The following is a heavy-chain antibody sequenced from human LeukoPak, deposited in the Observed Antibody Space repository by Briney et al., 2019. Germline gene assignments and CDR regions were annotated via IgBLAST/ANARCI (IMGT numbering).Heavy chain of an antibody. V-gene: IGHV4-30-4*01. Sequence: SETLSLTCTVSGGSISSGDYYWSWIRQPPGKGLEWIGYIYYSGSTYYNPSLKGRVTISVDTSKNQFSLKLSSVTDADTAVYYCAREGELLDGDYGGYFDYWGQGTLVTVSS. D-gene: IGHD4-17*01. CDR2: IYYSGST. CDR1: GGSISSGDYY. J-gene: IGHJ4*02. CDR3: AREGELLDGDYGGYFDY.